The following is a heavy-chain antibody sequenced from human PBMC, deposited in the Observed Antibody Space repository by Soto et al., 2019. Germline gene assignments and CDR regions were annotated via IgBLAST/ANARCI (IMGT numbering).Heavy chain of an antibody. D-gene: IGHD5-12*01. Sequence: SETLSLTCDVYGGSFRRYYWNCIRQPPGKGLEXLGXXNXXGXTXXXPXXXSRVTRSLGTSKTQCSLKLNSVTAADTAVYYCARGEGRLVGTWFDPWGQGTLVTVSS. J-gene: IGHJ5*02. CDR1: GGSFRRYY. CDR3: ARGEGRLVGTWFDP. CDR2: XNXXGXT. V-gene: IGHV4-34*01.